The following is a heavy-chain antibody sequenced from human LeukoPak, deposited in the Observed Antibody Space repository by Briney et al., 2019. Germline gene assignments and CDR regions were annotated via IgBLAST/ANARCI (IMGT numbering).Heavy chain of an antibody. D-gene: IGHD6-13*01. CDR3: ARDWFIAAAGTGWFDP. V-gene: IGHV4-38-2*02. CDR1: GYSISSGYY. J-gene: IGHJ5*02. CDR2: IYHSGST. Sequence: PSETLSLTCTVSGYSISSGYYWGWIRQPPGKGLEWIGSIYHSGSTYYNPSLKSRVTISVDTSKNQFSLKLSSVTAADTAVYYCARDWFIAAAGTGWFDPWGQGTLVTVSS.